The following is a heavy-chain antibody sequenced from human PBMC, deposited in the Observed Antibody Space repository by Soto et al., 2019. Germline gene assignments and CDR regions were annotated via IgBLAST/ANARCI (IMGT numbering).Heavy chain of an antibody. J-gene: IGHJ4*02. V-gene: IGHV3-15*07. CDR3: TTPPTYHSDSSGYYYVDY. CDR2: IKSKSDDGTT. Sequence: GGSLRLSCRVSGFTFSNAWMNWVRQAPGKGLEWVGRIKSKSDDGTTDYAAPVKGRFTILRDDSKSTLFLQMDSLKTEDTGVYYCTTPPTYHSDSSGYYYVDYWGQGTLVTVSS. D-gene: IGHD3-22*01. CDR1: GFTFSNAW.